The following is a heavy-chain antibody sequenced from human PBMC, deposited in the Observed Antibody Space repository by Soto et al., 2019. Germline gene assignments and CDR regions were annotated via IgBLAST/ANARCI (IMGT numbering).Heavy chain of an antibody. Sequence: DSVQVSCTASGYLFTTYALHWVRQAPGQRLEWMGWINAGKGNTKYSQKFQDRVTITRDTSASVAYMELSSLASEDTAVYYCARAEVLPSGCDDWGQGTLVTVSS. CDR3: ARAEVLPSGCDD. J-gene: IGHJ4*02. D-gene: IGHD3-10*01. V-gene: IGHV1-3*01. CDR1: GYLFTTYA. CDR2: INAGKGNT.